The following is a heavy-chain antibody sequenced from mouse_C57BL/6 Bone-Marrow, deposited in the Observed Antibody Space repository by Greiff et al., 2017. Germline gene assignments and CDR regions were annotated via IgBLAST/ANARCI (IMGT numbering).Heavy chain of an antibody. CDR2: IYPGGGYT. V-gene: IGHV1-63*01. J-gene: IGHJ1*03. D-gene: IGHD1-1*01. Sequence: QVQLQQSGAELVRPGTSVKMSCKASGYTFTNYWIGWAKQRPGHGLEWIGDIYPGGGYTNYNEKFKGKATLTADNSSSTAYMQFSSLTSEDSAIYYCAREYYYYGSSYGDFDVWGTGTTGTVSS. CDR3: AREYYYYGSSYGDFDV. CDR1: GYTFTNYW.